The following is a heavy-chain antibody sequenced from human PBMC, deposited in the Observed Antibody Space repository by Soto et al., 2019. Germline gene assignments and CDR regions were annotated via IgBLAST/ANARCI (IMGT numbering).Heavy chain of an antibody. D-gene: IGHD2-15*01. Sequence: PSETLSLTCTVSGGSISSGGYYWSWIRQHPGKGLEWIGYIYYSGSTYYNPSLKSRVTISVDTSKNQFSLKLSSVTAADTAVYYCARDPHSEYYYYGMDVWGQGTTVTVS. CDR3: ARDPHSEYYYYGMDV. J-gene: IGHJ6*02. CDR1: GGSISSGGYY. CDR2: IYYSGST. V-gene: IGHV4-31*03.